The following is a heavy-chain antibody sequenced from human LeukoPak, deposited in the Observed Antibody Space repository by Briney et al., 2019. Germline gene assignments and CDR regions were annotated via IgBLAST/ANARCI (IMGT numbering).Heavy chain of an antibody. CDR3: ARLTSPAY. CDR2: IYSSGST. Sequence: KFSETLSLTCTVSGGSINSYYWSWIRQPAGKGLEWIGRIYSSGSTNYSPSLKSRVTISLDTAKNQFSLKLTSVTAADTAVYYCARLTSPAYWGQGRLVTVSS. V-gene: IGHV4-4*07. J-gene: IGHJ4*02. D-gene: IGHD3-9*01. CDR1: GGSINSYY.